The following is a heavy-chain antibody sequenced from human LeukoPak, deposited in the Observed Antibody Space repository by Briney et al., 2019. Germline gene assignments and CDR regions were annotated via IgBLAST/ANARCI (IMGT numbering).Heavy chain of an antibody. CDR1: DFTVSSFY. V-gene: IGHV3-66*02. CDR2: IYGGHGS. CDR3: ARPERRGSAVAGSPFDY. J-gene: IGHJ4*02. D-gene: IGHD6-19*01. Sequence: GGSLRLSCTASDFTVSSFYMSWVRRAPGKGLEWVSAIYGGHGSFYADSVKGRFTISRDNSKNTLYLQMNSLRAEDTAVYYCARPERRGSAVAGSPFDYWGQGTLVTVSS.